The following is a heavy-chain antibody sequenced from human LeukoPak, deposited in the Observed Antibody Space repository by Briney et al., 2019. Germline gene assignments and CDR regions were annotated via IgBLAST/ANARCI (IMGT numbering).Heavy chain of an antibody. J-gene: IGHJ4*02. Sequence: GGSLRLSCAASGFSFEAYGMYWVRQAPGKGLERVSGITWNSDDMAYADSVKGRFTISRDNAKNCLYLQMNSLTVEDTALYCTRVTSWRTGFDYWGQGTLVTVSS. CDR2: ITWNSDDM. V-gene: IGHV3-9*01. D-gene: IGHD1-1*01. CDR1: GFSFEAYG. CDR3: RVTSWRTGFDY.